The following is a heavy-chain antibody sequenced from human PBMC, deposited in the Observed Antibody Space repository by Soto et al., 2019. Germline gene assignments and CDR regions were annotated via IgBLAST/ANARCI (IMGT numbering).Heavy chain of an antibody. CDR2: ISTYSGDT. V-gene: IGHV1-18*01. CDR3: ARHHGPTTSENWFDP. D-gene: IGHD5-12*01. CDR1: GYTFFTYD. Sequence: ASVKVSCKASGYTFFTYDISWVRQAPGQRLEWMGWISTYSGDTKYAQKFQGRVTMTTDTSTTTAYLELRSLRSDDTAVYYCARHHGPTTSENWFDPWGQGTLVTVSS. J-gene: IGHJ5*02.